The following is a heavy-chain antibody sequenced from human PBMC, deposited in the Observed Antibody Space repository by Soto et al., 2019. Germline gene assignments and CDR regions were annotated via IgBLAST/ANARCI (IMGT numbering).Heavy chain of an antibody. CDR3: ARDLEGSGYDFDY. J-gene: IGHJ4*02. CDR2: IYYSGST. Sequence: SETLPHTCTVSGGSISSYYWIWIRQPPGKGLEWIGYIYYSGSTNYNPSLKSRVTISVDTSKNQFSLKLSSVTAADTAVYYCARDLEGSGYDFDYWGQGTLVTVSS. CDR1: GGSISSYY. V-gene: IGHV4-59*01. D-gene: IGHD5-12*01.